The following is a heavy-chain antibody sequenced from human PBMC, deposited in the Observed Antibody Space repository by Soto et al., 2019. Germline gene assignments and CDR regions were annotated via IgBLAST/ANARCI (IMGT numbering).Heavy chain of an antibody. CDR3: AGGNQRRLVDS. D-gene: IGHD3-16*01. CDR2: IYNTGD. V-gene: IGHV4-59*11. CDR1: GDSITTRY. J-gene: IGHJ5*01. Sequence: PSETLSLTCTVSGDSITTRYWSWIRQPPGKGLEWIGYIYNTGDNYNPPPLSRASMSLDTSKNRFPLRLRSVTAADTAVYYCAGGNQRRLVDSWGRGNRVTAS.